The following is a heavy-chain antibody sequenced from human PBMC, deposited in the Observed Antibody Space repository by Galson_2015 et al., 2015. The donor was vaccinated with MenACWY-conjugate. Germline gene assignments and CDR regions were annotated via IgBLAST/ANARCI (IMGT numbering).Heavy chain of an antibody. V-gene: IGHV1-24*01. CDR1: GSRLSEMF. J-gene: IGHJ6*02. CDR2: VDPEDGKT. Sequence: SVKVSCKVSGSRLSEMFIHWVRQAPGKVFEWMGGVDPEDGKTIYAREFEGRVTMTEDTSTDTTYMELGRLRSEDTAVYYCASVRAAYCHSGPCYGLDVWSQGATVTVSS. CDR3: ASVRAAYCHSGPCYGLDV. D-gene: IGHD2-21*01.